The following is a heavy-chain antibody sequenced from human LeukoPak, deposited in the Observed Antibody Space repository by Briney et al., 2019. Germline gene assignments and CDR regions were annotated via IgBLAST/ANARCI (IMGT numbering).Heavy chain of an antibody. D-gene: IGHD6-13*01. J-gene: IGHJ4*02. CDR2: IYHSGST. CDR3: ARESGQQGSFDY. Sequence: SETLSLTCSVSGDSISLSFYYWGWIRQPPGKGLEWIGSIYHSGSTYYNPSLKSRVTISVDTSKNQFSLKLTSVTAADTAVYFCARESGQQGSFDYWGQGTLVTVSS. V-gene: IGHV4-39*07. CDR1: GDSISLSFYY.